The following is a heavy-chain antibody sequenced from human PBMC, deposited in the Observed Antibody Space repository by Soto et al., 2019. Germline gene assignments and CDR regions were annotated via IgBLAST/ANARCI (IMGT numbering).Heavy chain of an antibody. CDR2: IYWDDSK. CDR3: AHKGPEDWPLDY. V-gene: IGHV2-5*02. J-gene: IGHJ4*02. D-gene: IGHD3-9*01. Sequence: QITLKESGPTLVRPTQTLTLTCAFSGFLLSTSGVGVGWIRQPPGKALEWLAVIYWDDSKHYSPSLRSRLTITKDTSKNQVVLTITNMDPMDTGTYYCAHKGPEDWPLDYWGQGTLVTVSS. CDR1: GFLLSTSGVG.